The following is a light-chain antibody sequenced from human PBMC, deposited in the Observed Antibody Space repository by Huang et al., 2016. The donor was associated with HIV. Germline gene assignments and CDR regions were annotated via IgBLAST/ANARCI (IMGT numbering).Light chain of an antibody. J-gene: IGKJ2*01. CDR2: EAS. V-gene: IGKV1-5*03. CDR3: QQLHSSSYT. CDR1: KSLSGW. Sequence: DIQMTQSPSTLSASVGDRVTITCRASKSLSGWLAWYQQKPGKAPNLLIYEASSLRSGVPSRFTGRVSGTEFTLTISSLQADDFATYYCQQLHSSSYTFGQGTKVEMK.